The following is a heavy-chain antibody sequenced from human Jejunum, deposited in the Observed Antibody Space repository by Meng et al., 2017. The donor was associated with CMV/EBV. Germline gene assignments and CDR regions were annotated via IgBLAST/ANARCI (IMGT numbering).Heavy chain of an antibody. CDR3: AKGADSSWYTGES. CDR1: GFTVSSGY. CDR2: TFRSGTT. J-gene: IGHJ5*02. D-gene: IGHD2-2*02. V-gene: IGHV3-53*01. Sequence: EVRLVESGGGLIQPGGSLGLSCAASGFTVSSGYMTWVRQAPEKGLEWLSITFRSGTTYFADSVKGRFSISRDNSKNTLYLQMNSLRVEDTAVYYCAKGADSSWYTGESWGQGTLVTVSS.